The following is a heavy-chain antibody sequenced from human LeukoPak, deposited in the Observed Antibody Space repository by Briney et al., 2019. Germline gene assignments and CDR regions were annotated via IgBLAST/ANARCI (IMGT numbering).Heavy chain of an antibody. J-gene: IGHJ4*02. Sequence: GATVKISCKASGYTFTDYYMNWVHQAPGKGLEWMGRVDPEDGETIYAEKFQGRVTITADTSTDTDYMELSSLRSEDTAVYYCATRYNLDDWGQGTLVTVS. V-gene: IGHV1-69-2*01. CDR2: VDPEDGET. D-gene: IGHD1-14*01. CDR3: ATRYNLDD. CDR1: GYTFTDYY.